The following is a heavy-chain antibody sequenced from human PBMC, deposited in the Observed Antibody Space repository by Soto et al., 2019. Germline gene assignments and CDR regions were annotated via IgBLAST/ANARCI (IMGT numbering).Heavy chain of an antibody. D-gene: IGHD4-17*01. CDR3: ARDHDGDYESGMDV. CDR1: GGSISSGDYY. Sequence: SETLSLTCTVSGGSISSGDYYWSWIRQPPGKGLEWIGYIYYSGSTYYNPSLKSRVTISVDTSKNQFSLKLSSVTAADTAVYYCARDHDGDYESGMDVWGQGTTVTVSS. V-gene: IGHV4-30-4*01. CDR2: IYYSGST. J-gene: IGHJ6*02.